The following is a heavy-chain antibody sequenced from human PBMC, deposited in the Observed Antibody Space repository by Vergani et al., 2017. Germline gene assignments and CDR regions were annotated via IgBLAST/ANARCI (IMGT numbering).Heavy chain of an antibody. V-gene: IGHV3-30*03. J-gene: IGHJ6*02. CDR2: ISHDGSNK. CDR3: ARRSVVIPYYYGMDV. Sequence: QVQLVESGGGVVQPGRSLRLSCAASGFTFSSYGMHWVRQAPGKGLEWVAVISHDGSNKYYADSVKGRFTISRDNSKNTLYLQMNSLRAEDTAVYYCARRSVVIPYYYGMDVWGQGTTVTVSS. D-gene: IGHD3-22*01. CDR1: GFTFSSYG.